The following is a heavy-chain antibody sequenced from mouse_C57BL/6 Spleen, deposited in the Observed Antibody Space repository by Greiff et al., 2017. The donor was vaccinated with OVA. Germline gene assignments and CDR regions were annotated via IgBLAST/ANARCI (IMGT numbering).Heavy chain of an antibody. CDR2: INPNYGTT. Sequence: VQLKESGPELVKPGASVKISCKASGYSFTDYNMNWVKQSNGKSLEWIGVINPNYGTTSYNQKFKGKATLTVDQSSSTAYMQLNSLTSEDSAVYYCARPPLITTVVGGGYFDVWGTGTTVTVSS. D-gene: IGHD1-1*01. J-gene: IGHJ1*03. CDR3: ARPPLITTVVGGGYFDV. CDR1: GYSFTDYN. V-gene: IGHV1-39*01.